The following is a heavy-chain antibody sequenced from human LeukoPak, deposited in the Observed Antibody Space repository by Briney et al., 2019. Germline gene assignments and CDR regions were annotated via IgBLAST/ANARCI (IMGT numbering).Heavy chain of an antibody. V-gene: IGHV3-7*01. Sequence: PGGSLRLSCAASGFTVSSNYMNWVRQAPGKGLEWVATIKTDGSQKFHVESVEGRFIISRDNAKNSMYLQMNSLRAEDTAVYYCARGHYGMEVWGQGTTVAVTS. CDR2: IKTDGSQK. CDR1: GFTVSSNY. CDR3: ARGHYGMEV. J-gene: IGHJ6*02.